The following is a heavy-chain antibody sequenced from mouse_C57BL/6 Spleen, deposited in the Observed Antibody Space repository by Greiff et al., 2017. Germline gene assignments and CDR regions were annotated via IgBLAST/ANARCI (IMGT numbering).Heavy chain of an antibody. CDR1: GFTFSSYG. CDR3: ARHYYGSSYDWYFDV. CDR2: ISSGGSYT. J-gene: IGHJ1*03. Sequence: EVQRVESGGDLVKPGGSLKLSCAASGFTFSSYGMSWVRQTPDKRLEWVATISSGGSYTYYPDSVKGRFTISRDNAKNTLYLQMSSLKSEDTAMYDGARHYYGSSYDWYFDVWGTGTTVTVSS. D-gene: IGHD1-1*01. V-gene: IGHV5-6*01.